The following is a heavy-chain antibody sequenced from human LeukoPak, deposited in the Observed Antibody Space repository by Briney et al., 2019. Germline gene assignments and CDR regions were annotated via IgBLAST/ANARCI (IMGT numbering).Heavy chain of an antibody. V-gene: IGHV4-4*07. D-gene: IGHD3-10*01. CDR1: GGSIGIYY. Sequence: PSETLSLTCTVSGGSIGIYYWNWIRQPAGKGLEWIGRIFTSGIANYNPSLKSRVTMSVDTSKNQFSLNLSSVTTADTAVYYCAREISGTYYNPLGYMDVWGKGTTVTVSS. CDR2: IFTSGIA. J-gene: IGHJ6*03. CDR3: AREISGTYYNPLGYMDV.